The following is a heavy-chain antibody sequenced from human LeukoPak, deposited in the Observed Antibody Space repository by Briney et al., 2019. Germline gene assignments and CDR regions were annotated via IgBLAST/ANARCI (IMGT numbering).Heavy chain of an antibody. CDR2: ISAYNGNT. J-gene: IGHJ4*02. Sequence: ASVKVSCKASGYTFTSYGISWVRQAPGQGLEWMGWISAYNGNTNYAQKLQGRVTMTTDTSTSTAYMELRSLRSDDTAVYYCARGATDYYDSSGYYFYYWGQGTLVTVSS. CDR1: GYTFTSYG. V-gene: IGHV1-18*01. D-gene: IGHD3-22*01. CDR3: ARGATDYYDSSGYYFYY.